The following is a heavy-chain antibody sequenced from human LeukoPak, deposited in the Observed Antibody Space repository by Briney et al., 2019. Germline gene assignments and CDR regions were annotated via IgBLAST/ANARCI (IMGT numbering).Heavy chain of an antibody. CDR3: ARDWRRWLGSHPYGMDV. J-gene: IGHJ6*02. V-gene: IGHV1-18*01. D-gene: IGHD5-24*01. Sequence: GASVKVSCKASGYTFTSYGISWVRQAPGQGPEWMGWISAYDANTNYAQKFQGRVTLTTDTSTSTAYMELRSLISDDTAVYYCARDWRRWLGSHPYGMDVWGQGTTVTVSS. CDR2: ISAYDANT. CDR1: GYTFTSYG.